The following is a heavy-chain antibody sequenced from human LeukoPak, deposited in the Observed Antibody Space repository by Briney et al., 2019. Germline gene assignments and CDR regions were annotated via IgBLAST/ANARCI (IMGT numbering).Heavy chain of an antibody. D-gene: IGHD2-2*01. V-gene: IGHV1-18*01. CDR1: GYTFTSYG. CDR2: ISAYNGNT. J-gene: IGHJ4*02. CDR3: ARGASTIVVVPAAMFDY. Sequence: GASVKFSCKASGYTFTSYGISWVRQAPGQGLEWMGWISAYNGNTNYAQKLQGRVTMTTDTSTSTAYMELRSLRSDDTAVYYCARGASTIVVVPAAMFDYWGQGTLVTVSS.